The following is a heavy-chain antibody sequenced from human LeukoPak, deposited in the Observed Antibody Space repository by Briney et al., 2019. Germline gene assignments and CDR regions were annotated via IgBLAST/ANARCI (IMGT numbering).Heavy chain of an antibody. CDR1: GGSISSGSYY. D-gene: IGHD6-19*01. Sequence: PSETLSLTCTVSGGSISSGSYYWSWIRQPAGKGLEWIGRIYTSGSTNYNPSLKSRVTISVDTSKNQFSLKLSSVTAADTAVYYCARDGGIAVAGRVDYWGQGTLVTVSS. CDR3: ARDGGIAVAGRVDY. J-gene: IGHJ4*02. V-gene: IGHV4-61*02. CDR2: IYTSGST.